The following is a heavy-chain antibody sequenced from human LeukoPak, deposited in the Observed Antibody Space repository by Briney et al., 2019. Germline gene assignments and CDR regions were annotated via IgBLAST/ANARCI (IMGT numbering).Heavy chain of an antibody. CDR2: IKQDGSEK. J-gene: IGHJ4*02. V-gene: IGHV3-7*01. D-gene: IGHD2/OR15-2a*01. CDR3: ARDLLYGAFDY. CDR1: GFTFRNFW. Sequence: PPGGSLRLSCAASGFTFRNFWMSWVRQAPGKGLEWVANIKQDGSEKYYVDSVKGRFTISRDNAKNSLYLQMNSLRADDTAVYYCARDLLYGAFDYWGQGTPVTVSS.